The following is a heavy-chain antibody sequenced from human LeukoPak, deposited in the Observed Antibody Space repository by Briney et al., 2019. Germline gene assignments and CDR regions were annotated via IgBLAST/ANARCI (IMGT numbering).Heavy chain of an antibody. J-gene: IGHJ3*02. Sequence: PGRSLRLSCAESRLTPSSFGMVWVRPAPDKGLEWVTLMWYDGRNKYYADSVKGRFTISRDNSKNTVYLQMNSLRGEDTAVYYFARVGDMEAFDIWGQGTRVTVSS. D-gene: IGHD3-16*01. V-gene: IGHV3-33*01. CDR3: ARVGDMEAFDI. CDR2: MWYDGRNK. CDR1: RLTPSSFG.